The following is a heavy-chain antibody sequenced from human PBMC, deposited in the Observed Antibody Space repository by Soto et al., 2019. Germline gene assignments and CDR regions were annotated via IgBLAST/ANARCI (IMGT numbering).Heavy chain of an antibody. CDR3: AKGYNMVYYYGSGSYLGSYYFDY. CDR2: ISGSGGST. Sequence: EVQLLESGGGLVQPGGSLRLSCAASGFTFSSYAMSWVRQAPGKGLEWVSAISGSGGSTYYADSVKGRFTISRDNSKNTLYLQMNSLRAEDTAVYYCAKGYNMVYYYGSGSYLGSYYFDYWGQGTLVTVSS. J-gene: IGHJ4*02. D-gene: IGHD3-10*01. CDR1: GFTFSSYA. V-gene: IGHV3-23*01.